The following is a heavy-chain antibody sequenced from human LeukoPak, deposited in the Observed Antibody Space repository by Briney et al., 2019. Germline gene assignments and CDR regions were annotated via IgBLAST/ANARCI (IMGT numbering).Heavy chain of an antibody. Sequence: PGRSLRLSCAASGFTFSSYGMHWVRQAPGKGLEWVAVISYDGSNKYYADSVKGRFTIPRDNSKNTLYLQMNSLRAEDTAVYYCARQRVRGVIIRGYYFDYWGQGTLVTVSS. CDR3: ARQRVRGVIIRGYYFDY. CDR2: ISYDGSNK. CDR1: GFTFSSYG. V-gene: IGHV3-30*03. D-gene: IGHD3-10*01. J-gene: IGHJ4*02.